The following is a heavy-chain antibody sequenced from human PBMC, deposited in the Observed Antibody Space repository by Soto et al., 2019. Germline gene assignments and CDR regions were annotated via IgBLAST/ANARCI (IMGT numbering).Heavy chain of an antibody. CDR3: AKDRERDAWYEDY. J-gene: IGHJ4*02. D-gene: IGHD6-13*01. CDR1: GFSFSSYA. Sequence: LRLSCVASGFSFSSYAMSWVRQAPGKGLEWVSVISGSDGSTYYADSVKGRFTISRDNSKNTPYLQMNSLRAEDTAVYYCAKDRERDAWYEDYWGQGTLVTVSS. CDR2: ISGSDGST. V-gene: IGHV3-23*01.